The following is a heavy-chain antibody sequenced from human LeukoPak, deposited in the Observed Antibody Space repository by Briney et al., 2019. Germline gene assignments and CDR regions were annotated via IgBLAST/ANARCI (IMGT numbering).Heavy chain of an antibody. CDR2: TYYRSKWYN. CDR3: ASRRYYDFWSGDNWFDP. V-gene: IGHV6-1*01. Sequence: SQTLSLTCAISGDSVSSNSAAWNWIRQSPSRGLEWLGRTYYRSKWYNDYAVSVKSRITINPDTSKNQFSLKLSSVTAADTAVYYCASRRYYDFWSGDNWFDPWGQGTLVTVSS. CDR1: GDSVSSNSAA. D-gene: IGHD3-3*01. J-gene: IGHJ5*02.